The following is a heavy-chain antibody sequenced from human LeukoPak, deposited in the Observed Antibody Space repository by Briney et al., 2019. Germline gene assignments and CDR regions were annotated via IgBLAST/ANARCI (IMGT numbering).Heavy chain of an antibody. D-gene: IGHD2-2*03. CDR3: AREMDIVVVPPSENYYYGMDV. V-gene: IGHV1-18*01. CDR2: ISAYNGNT. J-gene: IGHJ6*02. CDR1: GYTFTSYA. Sequence: ASVKVSCKASGYTFTSYAMNWVRQAPGQGLEWMGWISAYNGNTNYAQKLQGRVTMTTDTSTSTAYMELRSLRSDDTAVYYCAREMDIVVVPPSENYYYGMDVWGQGTTVTVSS.